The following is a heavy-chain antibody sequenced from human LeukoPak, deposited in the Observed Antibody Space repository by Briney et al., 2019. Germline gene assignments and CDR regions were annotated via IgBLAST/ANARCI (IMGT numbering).Heavy chain of an antibody. CDR3: AHGTMYQLDY. Sequence: GGTLRLSCSASGFSFSTDGMSWVRQAPGKGLEWVSGILGLGGASRTYYADSVKGRFTISRDNSKNTLYLQMNSLRAEDTAVYYCAHGTMYQLDYWGQGTLVTVSS. V-gene: IGHV3-23*01. D-gene: IGHD2-2*01. J-gene: IGHJ4*02. CDR1: GFSFSTDG. CDR2: ILGLGGASRT.